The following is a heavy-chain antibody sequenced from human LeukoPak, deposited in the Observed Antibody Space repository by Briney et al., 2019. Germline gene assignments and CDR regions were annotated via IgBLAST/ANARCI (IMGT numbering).Heavy chain of an antibody. CDR3: ARESTIYCGGDCTFDY. CDR2: INPSGGST. V-gene: IGHV1-46*01. CDR1: GYTFTSYY. D-gene: IGHD2-21*02. Sequence: ASVKVSCKASGYTFTSYYMHWVRQAPGQGLAWMGIINPSGGSTSYAQKFQGRVTMTRDTSTSTVYMELSSLRSEDTAVYYCARESTIYCGGDCTFDYWGQGTLVTVSS. J-gene: IGHJ4*02.